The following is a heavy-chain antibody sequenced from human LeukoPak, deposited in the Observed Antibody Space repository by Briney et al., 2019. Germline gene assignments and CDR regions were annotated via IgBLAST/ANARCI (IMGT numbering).Heavy chain of an antibody. Sequence: ASVKVSCKASGYTFTGYYMHWVRQAPGRGLEWMGWINPNSGGTNYAQKFRGRVTMTRDTSISTAYMELSRLRSDDTAVYYCARAAGGIRGYSYGTYFDYWGQGTLVTVSS. D-gene: IGHD5-18*01. CDR3: ARAAGGIRGYSYGTYFDY. V-gene: IGHV1-2*02. J-gene: IGHJ4*02. CDR2: INPNSGGT. CDR1: GYTFTGYY.